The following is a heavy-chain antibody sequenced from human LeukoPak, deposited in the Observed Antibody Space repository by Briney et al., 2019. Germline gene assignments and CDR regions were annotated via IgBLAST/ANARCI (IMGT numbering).Heavy chain of an antibody. CDR3: ARGWELGHFDY. CDR2: ISAYNGKT. V-gene: IGHV1-18*01. J-gene: IGHJ4*02. Sequence: GASVKVSCKASRYIFSKYGISWVRQAPGQGLEWVGWISAYNGKTNSSQKLQDRVTMTTDTSTSTAYMELRSLRSDDTAVYYCARGWELGHFDYWGQGTLVTVSS. CDR1: RYIFSKYG. D-gene: IGHD1-26*01.